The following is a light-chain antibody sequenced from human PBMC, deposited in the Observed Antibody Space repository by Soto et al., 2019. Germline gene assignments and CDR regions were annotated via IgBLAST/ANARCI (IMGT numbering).Light chain of an antibody. CDR3: QQYNSYSKT. Sequence: DIQMTQSPSTLYASVGARVTITCRASQSISSWLAWYQQKPGQAPKLLIYKASSLESGVPSRFSGSGSGTEVTLTISSLQPDDFATYYCQQYNSYSKTFGQGTKVEI. V-gene: IGKV1-5*03. J-gene: IGKJ1*01. CDR2: KAS. CDR1: QSISSW.